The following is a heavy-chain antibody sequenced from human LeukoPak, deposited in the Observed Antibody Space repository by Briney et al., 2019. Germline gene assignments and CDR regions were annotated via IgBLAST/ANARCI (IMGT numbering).Heavy chain of an antibody. Sequence: GGSLRLSCVASGFTFSDYGMNWVRQPPGKGLEWLSHISSRSTNVYYRDSVKGRLTISRDNVQNLLYLQMNSLRVEDTAVYYCVGGFRTFDSWGQGTLVTVSS. CDR3: VGGFRTFDS. CDR2: ISSRSTNV. V-gene: IGHV3-48*01. CDR1: GFTFSDYG. D-gene: IGHD3-10*01. J-gene: IGHJ4*02.